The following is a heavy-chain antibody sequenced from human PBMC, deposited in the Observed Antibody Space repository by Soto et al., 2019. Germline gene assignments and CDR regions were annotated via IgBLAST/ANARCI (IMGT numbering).Heavy chain of an antibody. CDR2: IYYSGST. CDR3: ARDWGCSSTSCFQGGDNWFDP. J-gene: IGHJ5*02. V-gene: IGHV4-30-4*01. D-gene: IGHD2-2*01. CDR1: GGSISSGDYY. Sequence: PSETLSLTCTVSGGSISSGDYYWSWIRQPPGKGLEWIGYIYYSGSTYYNPSLKSRVTISVDTSKNQFSLKLSSVTAADTAVYYCARDWGCSSTSCFQGGDNWFDPWGQGTLVTVS.